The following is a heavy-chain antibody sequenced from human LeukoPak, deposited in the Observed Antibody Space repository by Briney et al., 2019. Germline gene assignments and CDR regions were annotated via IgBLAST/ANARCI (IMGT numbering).Heavy chain of an antibody. J-gene: IGHJ5*02. CDR1: GYTFTIAY. V-gene: IGHV1-46*01. CDR3: FSDVLDIVVVVAALCGGWFDP. Sequence: ASVKVSSTERGYTFTIAYMHSVRQAPGHGLEWMGIINPIGGSTSYAQKFQGRVTMTTDTSTSTVYMELSSLRSEGTDDYCLFSDVLDIVVVVAALCGGWFDPWGQGTLVTVSS. D-gene: IGHD2-15*01. CDR2: INPIGGST.